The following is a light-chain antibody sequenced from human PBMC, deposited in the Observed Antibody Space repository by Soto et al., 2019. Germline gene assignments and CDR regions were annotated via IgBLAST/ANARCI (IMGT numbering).Light chain of an antibody. CDR1: QSVNNN. J-gene: IGKJ1*01. V-gene: IGKV3-15*01. CDR2: GAS. Sequence: ETLMTQSPATLSVSPGERATLSCRASQSVNNNLAWYQQKLGQAPRVLIYGASTRATGIPARFTGSGSGTEFILTITSLQSEDSAVYDCQEYNTGPWTFGQGTKVEFK. CDR3: QEYNTGPWT.